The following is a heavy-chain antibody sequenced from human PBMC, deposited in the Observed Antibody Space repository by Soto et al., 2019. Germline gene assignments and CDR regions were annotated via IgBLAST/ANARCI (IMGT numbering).Heavy chain of an antibody. CDR3: TTLNYGVDV. Sequence: GESLRLSCAASGFSFSNAWMSWVRQLPGKGLEWVGHIKSKTDGGTADYAAPVKGRFTISRDDSKHTLYLQMNSLKTEDTAMFYCTTLNYGVDVWGQGTTVTVSS. J-gene: IGHJ6*02. CDR2: IKSKTDGGTA. V-gene: IGHV3-15*01. CDR1: GFSFSNAW.